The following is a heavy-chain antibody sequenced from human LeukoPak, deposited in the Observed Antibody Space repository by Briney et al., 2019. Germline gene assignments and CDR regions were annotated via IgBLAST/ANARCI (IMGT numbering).Heavy chain of an antibody. CDR1: GFTFSSYA. Sequence: GGSLRLSCAASGFTFSSYAMSWVRQAPGKGLEWVSGISGSGGSTYYTDSVKGRFTISRDNSKNTLYLQMNSLRAEDTAVYYCAKAVDGTGWYLFDYWGQGALVTVSS. V-gene: IGHV3-23*01. J-gene: IGHJ4*02. CDR3: AKAVDGTGWYLFDY. CDR2: ISGSGGST. D-gene: IGHD6-19*01.